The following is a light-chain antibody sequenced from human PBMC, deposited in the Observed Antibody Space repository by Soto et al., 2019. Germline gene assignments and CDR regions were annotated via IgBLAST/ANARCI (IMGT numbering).Light chain of an antibody. CDR1: SSDVGAYNY. V-gene: IGLV1-51*01. CDR2: DNY. Sequence: QSALTQPASVSGSPGQSITISCTGTSSDVGAYNYVSWYQQHPGKAPKLLIYDNYKRPSGIPDRFSGSKSGTSATLGITGLQTGDEADYYCATWDSSLSAVVVGGGTKLTVL. CDR3: ATWDSSLSAVV. J-gene: IGLJ2*01.